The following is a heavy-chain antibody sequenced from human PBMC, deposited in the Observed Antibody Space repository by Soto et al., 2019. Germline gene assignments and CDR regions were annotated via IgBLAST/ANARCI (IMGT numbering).Heavy chain of an antibody. J-gene: IGHJ4*02. CDR1: GGTFSSYA. CDR3: ARDPTSFCGGDSSPGY. D-gene: IGHD2-21*02. CDR2: IIPIFGTA. V-gene: IGHV1-69*06. Sequence: SVKVSCKASGGTFSSYAINWVRQAPGQGLEWMGGIIPIFGTANYAQKFQGRATITADKSTSTAYMELSSLRSEDTAVYYCARDPTSFCGGDSSPGYWGQGTLVTVSS.